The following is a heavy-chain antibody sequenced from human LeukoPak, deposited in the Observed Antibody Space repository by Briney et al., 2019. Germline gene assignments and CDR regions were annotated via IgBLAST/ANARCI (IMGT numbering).Heavy chain of an antibody. J-gene: IGHJ4*02. D-gene: IGHD3-9*01. CDR3: ARRYFDWLLGVYYFDY. V-gene: IGHV1-8*01. Sequence: ASVKVSCKASGYTFTSYDIDWLRQATGQGLEWMGWMNPNSGNTGYAQKFQGRVTMTRNTSISTAYMELSSLRSEDTAVYYCARRYFDWLLGVYYFDYWGQGTLATVSS. CDR2: MNPNSGNT. CDR1: GYTFTSYD.